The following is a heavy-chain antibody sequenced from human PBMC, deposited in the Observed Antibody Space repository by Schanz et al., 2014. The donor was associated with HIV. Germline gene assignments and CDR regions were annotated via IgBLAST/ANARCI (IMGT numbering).Heavy chain of an antibody. D-gene: IGHD6-19*01. Sequence: EVQLVESGGGSVKSGGSLRLSCAASGFSFSYYSMNWVRQAPGKGLEWISYITGTRDTRDIIYYADSVKGRFTISRDNSKNTVYLQINSLRAEDTAVYYCASPSVAATFYYYGMDVWGQGTTVTVSS. V-gene: IGHV3-48*01. CDR1: GFSFSYYS. CDR2: ITGTRDTRDII. J-gene: IGHJ6*02. CDR3: ASPSVAATFYYYGMDV.